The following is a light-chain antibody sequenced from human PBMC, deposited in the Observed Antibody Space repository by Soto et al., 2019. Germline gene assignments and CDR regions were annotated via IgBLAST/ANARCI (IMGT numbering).Light chain of an antibody. CDR3: QQSYSTLPIT. CDR1: QTVSSS. CDR2: GAS. V-gene: IGKV3-11*01. Sequence: EIVLTQSPATLSLSPGERATLSCRASQTVSSSLAWYQQKPGQAPRLLIYGASTRATGIPARFSGSGSGTDFTLTISSLQPEDFATYYCQQSYSTLPITFGQGTRLEIK. J-gene: IGKJ5*01.